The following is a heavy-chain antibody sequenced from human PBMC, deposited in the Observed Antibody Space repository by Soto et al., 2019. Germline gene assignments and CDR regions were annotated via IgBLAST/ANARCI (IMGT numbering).Heavy chain of an antibody. CDR2: ISGRGSST. J-gene: IGHJ4*02. CDR3: AKAQGHCSGDSCYSSLDY. D-gene: IGHD2-15*01. CDR1: GFTFTSHA. Sequence: EVQLLESGGGLVQPGGSLRLSCAASGFTFTSHAMTWDRQAPGKGLEWVSTISGRGSSTFYADSVKGRFTISRDHSNNTLYVQMSSLRVEDTAVYYCAKAQGHCSGDSCYSSLDYWGQGTLVTVSS. V-gene: IGHV3-23*01.